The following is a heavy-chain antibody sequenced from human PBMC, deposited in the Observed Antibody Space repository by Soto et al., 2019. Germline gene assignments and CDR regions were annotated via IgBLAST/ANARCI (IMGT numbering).Heavy chain of an antibody. D-gene: IGHD3-9*01. V-gene: IGHV1-46*01. Sequence: ASVKVSCKASGYTFTSYYMHWVRQAPGQGLEWMGIINPSGGSTSYAQKFQGRVTMTRDTPTSTVYMELSSLRSEDTAVYHCARDNKVLRYFDWLQASPSPENRDYWGQGTLVTVSS. J-gene: IGHJ4*02. CDR2: INPSGGST. CDR3: ARDNKVLRYFDWLQASPSPENRDY. CDR1: GYTFTSYY.